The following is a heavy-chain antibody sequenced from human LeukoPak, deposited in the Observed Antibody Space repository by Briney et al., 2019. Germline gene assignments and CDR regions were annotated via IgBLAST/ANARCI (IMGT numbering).Heavy chain of an antibody. CDR1: GYRFTINW. J-gene: IGHJ2*01. V-gene: IGHV5-51*01. CDR2: IYPGDSET. D-gene: IGHD2-15*01. Sequence: GESLKISCKGSGYRFTINWIGWVRQMPGKGLEWMGIIYPGDSETRYSPSVQGQVTIPVDKSINTAYLEWSSLKASDTAMYYCARRVVNNRNWYFNLWGRGTLVTVSS. CDR3: ARRVVNNRNWYFNL.